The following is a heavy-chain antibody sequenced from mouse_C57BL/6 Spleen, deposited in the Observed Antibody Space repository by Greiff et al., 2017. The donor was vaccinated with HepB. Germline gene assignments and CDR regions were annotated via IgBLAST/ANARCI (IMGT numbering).Heavy chain of an antibody. D-gene: IGHD1-1*01. J-gene: IGHJ1*03. V-gene: IGHV1-9*01. Sequence: LQESGAELMKPGASVKLSCKATGYTFTGYWIEWVKQRPGHGLEWIGEILPGSGSTNYNEKFKGKATFTAATSSNTAYMQRSSLTTEDSAIYYCARRGGSYYGSSLWYFDVWGTGTTVTVSS. CDR2: ILPGSGST. CDR1: GYTFTGYW. CDR3: ARRGGSYYGSSLWYFDV.